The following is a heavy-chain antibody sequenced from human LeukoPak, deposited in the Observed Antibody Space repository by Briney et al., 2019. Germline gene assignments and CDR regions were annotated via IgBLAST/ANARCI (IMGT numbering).Heavy chain of an antibody. CDR2: INSDGSST. Sequence: GRSLRLSCAASGFTFDDYAMHWVRQAPGKGLGWVSRINSDGSSTSYADSVKGRFTISRDNAKNTLYLQMNSLGAEDTAVYYCARRVGATTGAFDIWGQGTMVTVSS. V-gene: IGHV3-74*01. CDR1: GFTFDDYA. D-gene: IGHD1-26*01. J-gene: IGHJ3*02. CDR3: ARRVGATTGAFDI.